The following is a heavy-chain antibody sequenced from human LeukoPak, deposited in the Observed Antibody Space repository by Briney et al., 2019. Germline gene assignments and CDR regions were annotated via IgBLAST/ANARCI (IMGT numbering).Heavy chain of an antibody. CDR3: ARRVSYYRYGSNWAFDI. CDR1: GGSISSYY. Sequence: SETLSLTCTVSGGSISSYYWSWIRQPPGKGLEWIGYIYYSGSTNYNPSLKSRVTISVDTSKNQFSLKLSSVTAADTAVYYCARRVSYYRYGSNWAFDIWGQGTMVTVSS. CDR2: IYYSGST. V-gene: IGHV4-59*08. J-gene: IGHJ3*02. D-gene: IGHD5-18*01.